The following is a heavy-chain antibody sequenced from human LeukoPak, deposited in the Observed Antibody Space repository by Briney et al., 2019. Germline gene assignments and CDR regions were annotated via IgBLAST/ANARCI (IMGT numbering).Heavy chain of an antibody. D-gene: IGHD4/OR15-4a*01. CDR1: GGSISSYY. J-gene: IGHJ4*02. V-gene: IGHV4-59*01. CDR2: IYYSGNT. CDR3: ARIVPYDYGYIDY. Sequence: PSETLSLTCTVSGGSISSYYWSWIRQPPGKGLEWIGYIYYSGNTNYNPSLKSRVTISVDTSKNQFSLKLSSVTAADTAVYYCARIVPYDYGYIDYWGQGTLVTVSS.